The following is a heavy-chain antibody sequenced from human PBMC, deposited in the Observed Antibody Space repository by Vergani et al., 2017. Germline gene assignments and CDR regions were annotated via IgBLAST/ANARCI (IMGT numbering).Heavy chain of an antibody. D-gene: IGHD1/OR15-1a*01. Sequence: QVQLVESGGGVVQPGGSLRLSCAASGFTFSSYGMHWVRQAPGKGLEWVAFLRYDGSNKYYADHVKGRFTISRDNSKNTLYLQMNSQRAEATAVYYCAKDPRNNRYYYYGMDVWGQGTTVTVSS. CDR3: AKDPRNNRYYYYGMDV. CDR2: LRYDGSNK. J-gene: IGHJ6*02. V-gene: IGHV3-30*02. CDR1: GFTFSSYG.